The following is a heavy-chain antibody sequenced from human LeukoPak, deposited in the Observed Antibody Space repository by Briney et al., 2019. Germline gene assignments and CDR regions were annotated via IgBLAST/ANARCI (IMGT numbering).Heavy chain of an antibody. J-gene: IGHJ4*02. D-gene: IGHD2-21*01. CDR3: ARSDSPNRFFDY. CDR1: GFTFSSYS. V-gene: IGHV3-21*01. CDR2: ISSSSSYI. Sequence: GGSLRLSCAASGFTFSSYSMNGVRQAPGKGLEWVSSISSSSSYIYYADSVKGRFTISRDNAKNSLYLQMNSLRAEDTAVYYCARSDSPNRFFDYWGQGTLVTVSS.